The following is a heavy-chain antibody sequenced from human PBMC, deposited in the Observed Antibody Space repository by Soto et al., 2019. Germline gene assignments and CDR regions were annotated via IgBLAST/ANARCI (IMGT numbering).Heavy chain of an antibody. CDR2: IYPGDSDT. D-gene: IGHD1-1*01. V-gene: IGHV5-51*01. J-gene: IGHJ5*02. CDR3: ASFGVLERASFDP. CDR1: GYSFTIYL. Sequence: VESLNICSTCSGYSFTIYLIGWVSQMPGKGLEWMWIIYPGDSDTRYSPSFQGHFTISADKSISTAYLQWSSLKASDTAMYYCASFGVLERASFDPWGQGTLVTVSS.